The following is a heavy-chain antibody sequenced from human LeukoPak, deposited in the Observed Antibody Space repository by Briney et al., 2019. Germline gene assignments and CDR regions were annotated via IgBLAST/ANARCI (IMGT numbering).Heavy chain of an antibody. J-gene: IGHJ4*02. CDR3: ARIAATWYGGS. V-gene: IGHV5-51*01. CDR1: GHSFINYW. D-gene: IGHD2-15*01. Sequence: AGESLQISCKGPGHSFINYWIAWVRQLPGKGLEWMGIIFPGDSHTRYSPSFQGQVTISADMSTDTAYLQWSSLRASDTAMYYCARIAATWYGGSWGQGTLVTVSS. CDR2: IFPGDSHT.